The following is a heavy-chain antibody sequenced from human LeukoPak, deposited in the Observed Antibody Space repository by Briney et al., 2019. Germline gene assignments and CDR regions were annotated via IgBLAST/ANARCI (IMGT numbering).Heavy chain of an antibody. CDR3: AKDKYSSGWYESPFDY. V-gene: IGHV3-23*01. D-gene: IGHD6-19*01. CDR1: GFTFSSYA. CDR2: ISGSGGST. Sequence: GGSLRLSCAASGFTFSSYAMSWVRQAPGKGLEWVSAISGSGGSTYYADSVKGRFTISRDNSKNTLYLQMNSLRAEGTAVYYCAKDKYSSGWYESPFDYWGQGTLVTVSS. J-gene: IGHJ4*02.